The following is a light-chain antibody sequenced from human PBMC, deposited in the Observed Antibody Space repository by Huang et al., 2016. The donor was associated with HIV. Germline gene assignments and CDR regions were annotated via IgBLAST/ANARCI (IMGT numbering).Light chain of an antibody. Sequence: DIQMTQSPSSLSASVGDRVTIRCRASQIISSYLIWYKQEPGKAPKLLIYDASSVQRGVPSRFGGSGSGTDFTLTISNLQPEDFATYYCQQSHSTPYTFGQGTKLEIK. J-gene: IGKJ2*01. CDR3: QQSHSTPYT. CDR2: DAS. V-gene: IGKV1-39*01. CDR1: QIISSY.